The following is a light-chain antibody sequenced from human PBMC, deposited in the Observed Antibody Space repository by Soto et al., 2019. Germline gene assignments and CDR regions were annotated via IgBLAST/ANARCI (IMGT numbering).Light chain of an antibody. J-gene: IGKJ4*01. CDR2: TTS. Sequence: DIQMTQSPSSVSASVGDRVTITCRASQGINNWLAWYQQKPGEPPKLLIYTTSNLQSGVPSRFSGSGSGTDFTLTISSLQPEDFATYYCQQANSFKLTFGGGTKVEIK. CDR3: QQANSFKLT. CDR1: QGINNW. V-gene: IGKV1D-12*01.